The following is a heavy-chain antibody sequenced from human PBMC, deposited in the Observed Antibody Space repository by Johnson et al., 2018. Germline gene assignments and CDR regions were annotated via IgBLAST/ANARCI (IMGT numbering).Heavy chain of an antibody. V-gene: IGHV4-61*02. CDR2: VYTDGST. J-gene: IGHJ3*01. CDR1: GVSISSGTYY. CDR3: EGVRRFRYYDSGNPLLDV. Sequence: QVQLQESGPGLLKPSQTLSLTCSVSGVSISSGTYYWNWIRQPAGKGLEWLGHVYTDGSTSYNPSLKSRITISVDTSNNQVSLELNSVTAADPAVYFGEGVRRFRYYDSGNPLLDVWGQGTMVTVSS. D-gene: IGHD3-22*01.